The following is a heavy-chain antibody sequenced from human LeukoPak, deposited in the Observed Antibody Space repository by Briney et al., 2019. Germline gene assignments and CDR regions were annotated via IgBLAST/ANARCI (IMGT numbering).Heavy chain of an antibody. Sequence: GESLKISCKGSGYSFTSYWIGWVRQMPGKGLERMGIIYPGDSDTRYSPSFQGQVTISADKSISTAYLQWSSLKASDTAMYYCAISIAVAGTGFAFDIWGQGTMVTVSS. CDR2: IYPGDSDT. J-gene: IGHJ3*02. D-gene: IGHD6-19*01. CDR1: GYSFTSYW. V-gene: IGHV5-51*01. CDR3: AISIAVAGTGFAFDI.